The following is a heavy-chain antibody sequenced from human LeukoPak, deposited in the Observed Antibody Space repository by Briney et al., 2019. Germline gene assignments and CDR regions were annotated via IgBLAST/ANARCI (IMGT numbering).Heavy chain of an antibody. J-gene: IGHJ6*02. Sequence: SQTLSLTCAISGDSVSSNSAAWNWITQSPPRGLEWLGRIYYRSKWYNDYAVSVKSRITINPDTSKNQFSLQLNSVTPEDTAVYYCARDPYIVATSSIHYYGMDVWGQGTTVTVSS. V-gene: IGHV6-1*01. CDR2: IYYRSKWYN. CDR1: GDSVSSNSAA. CDR3: ARDPYIVATSSIHYYGMDV. D-gene: IGHD5-12*01.